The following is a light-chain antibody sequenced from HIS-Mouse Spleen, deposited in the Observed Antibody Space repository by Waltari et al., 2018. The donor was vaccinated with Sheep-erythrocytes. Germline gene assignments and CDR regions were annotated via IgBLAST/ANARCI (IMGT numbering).Light chain of an antibody. V-gene: IGLV2-23*01. CDR2: EGS. CDR1: RSDRGSYNL. Sequence: QSALTQPASVSGSPGQSITISCTGTRSDRGSYNLVSWYQQPPGKAPNLMIYEGSKRPSGVSNRFSGSKSGNTASLTISGLQAEDEADYYCCSYAGSSTWVFGGGTKLTVL. CDR3: CSYAGSSTWV. J-gene: IGLJ3*02.